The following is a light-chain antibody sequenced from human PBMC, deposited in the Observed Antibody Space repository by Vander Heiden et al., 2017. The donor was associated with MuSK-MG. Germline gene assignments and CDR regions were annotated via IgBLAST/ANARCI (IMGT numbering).Light chain of an antibody. CDR2: AAS. J-gene: IGKJ1*01. CDR3: QQSYSTPRT. V-gene: IGKV1-39*01. CDR1: QSISSY. Sequence: DIQMTQSPSSLPASVGDRVTITCRASQSISSYLNWYQQKPGKAPKLLIYAASSLQSGVPSRFSGSGSGTDFTLTISSLQPEDFATYSCQQSYSTPRTCGQGTKVEIK.